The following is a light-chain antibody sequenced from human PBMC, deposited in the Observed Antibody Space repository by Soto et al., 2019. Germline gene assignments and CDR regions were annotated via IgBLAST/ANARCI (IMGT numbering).Light chain of an antibody. CDR1: QSVSSY. J-gene: IGKJ1*01. CDR3: QQRSNWSAWT. CDR2: DAS. V-gene: IGKV3-11*01. Sequence: EIVLTQSPATLSLSPGERATLSCRASQSVSSYLAWYQQKPGQAPRLLIYDASNRATGIPARFSGSGSGTDFTPTISSREPEDFAVYYCQQRSNWSAWTFGQGTKVEIK.